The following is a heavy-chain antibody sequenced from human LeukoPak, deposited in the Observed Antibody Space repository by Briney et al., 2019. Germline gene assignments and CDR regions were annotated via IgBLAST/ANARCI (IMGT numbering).Heavy chain of an antibody. CDR2: IYPGDSDT. CDR3: ARLGYGSGWYGRYYYMDA. CDR1: GYSFTSYW. D-gene: IGHD6-19*01. V-gene: IGHV5-51*01. Sequence: GESLKISCKGSGYSFTSYWIGWVRQMPGKGLEWMGIIYPGDSDTRYSPSFQGQVTISADKSISSAYLQWSSLKASDTAMYYCARLGYGSGWYGRYYYMDAWGKGTTVTVSS. J-gene: IGHJ6*03.